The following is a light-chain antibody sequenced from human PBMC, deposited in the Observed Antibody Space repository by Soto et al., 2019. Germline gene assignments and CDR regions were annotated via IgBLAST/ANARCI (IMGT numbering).Light chain of an antibody. V-gene: IGLV2-8*01. Sequence: QSVLTQPPSASGSPGQSVTISCTGTSSDVGGYNYFSWYQQHPGKAPKLMIYEVSKRPSGVPDRFSGSKSGNTASLTVSGLQAEDEADYYCSSYAGSNKVVFGGGTKLTVL. J-gene: IGLJ2*01. CDR2: EVS. CDR1: SSDVGGYNY. CDR3: SSYAGSNKVV.